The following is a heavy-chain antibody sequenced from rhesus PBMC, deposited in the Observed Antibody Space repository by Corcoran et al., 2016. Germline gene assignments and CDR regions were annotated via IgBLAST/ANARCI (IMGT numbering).Heavy chain of an antibody. V-gene: IGHV4-169*01. J-gene: IGHJ4*01. CDR2: ISGSGSST. Sequence: QLQLQESGPGLVKPSETLSVTCAVSGGPISSSYWSWIRQAPGKGLEWIGYISGSGSSTNYNPPRKSRFTLSVDTSNNQLSLKLSSVTAADTAVYYCASSSEELTIFGLVITDFDYWGQGVLVTVSS. CDR1: GGPISSSY. CDR3: ASSSEELTIFGLVITDFDY. D-gene: IGHD3-3*01.